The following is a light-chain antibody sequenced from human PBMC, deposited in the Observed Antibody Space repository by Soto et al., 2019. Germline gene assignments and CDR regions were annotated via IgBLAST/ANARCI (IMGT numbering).Light chain of an antibody. J-gene: IGLJ2*01. V-gene: IGLV3-21*02. CDR2: DDS. CDR3: QVWDRSGDLPHVA. Sequence: ELTQPPSVSVAPGQTARITCGGSDIGSESVHWYQQKPGQAPVLVVYDDSDRPSGIPERLSGSNSGDTATLTISRVEVGDEADYHCQVWDRSGDLPHVAFGGGTKLTVL. CDR1: DIGSES.